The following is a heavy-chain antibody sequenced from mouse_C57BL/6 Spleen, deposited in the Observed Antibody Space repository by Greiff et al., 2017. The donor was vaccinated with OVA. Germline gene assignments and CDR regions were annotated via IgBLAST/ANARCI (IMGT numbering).Heavy chain of an antibody. CDR2: IDPSDSYT. CDR3: ATIYYDYGSFDD. CDR1: GYTFTSYW. J-gene: IGHJ2*01. V-gene: IGHV1-59*01. D-gene: IGHD2-4*01. Sequence: QVQLQQPGAELVRPGTSVKLSCKASGYTFTSYWMHWVKQRPGQGLEWIGVIDPSDSYTNYNQKFKGKATLTVDTSSSTAYMQLSSLTSEDSAVYYCATIYYDYGSFDDWGQGTTLTVSS.